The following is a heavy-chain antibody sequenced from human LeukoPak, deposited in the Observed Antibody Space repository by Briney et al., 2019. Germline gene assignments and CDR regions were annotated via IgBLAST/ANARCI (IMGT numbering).Heavy chain of an antibody. V-gene: IGHV1-8*01. D-gene: IGHD2-15*01. Sequence: ASVKVSCKASGYTFTSYDINWVRQATGQGLEWMGWMNPNSGNTGYAQKLQGRVTMTRNTSISTAYMELSSLRSEDTAVYYCAREGEVCSGGSCYSSWFDPWGQGTLVTVSS. CDR2: MNPNSGNT. J-gene: IGHJ5*02. CDR3: AREGEVCSGGSCYSSWFDP. CDR1: GYTFTSYD.